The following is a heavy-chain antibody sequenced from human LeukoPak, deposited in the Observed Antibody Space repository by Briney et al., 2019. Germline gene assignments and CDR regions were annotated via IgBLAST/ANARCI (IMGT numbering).Heavy chain of an antibody. J-gene: IGHJ4*02. CDR2: ISYDGSNK. CDR3: ARDSIDYYDILTGYYGFDY. Sequence: GGSLRLSCAASGFTFSSYAMHWVRQAPGKGLEWVAVISYDGSNKYYADSVKGRFTISRDNSKNTLYLQMNSLRAEDTAVYYCARDSIDYYDILTGYYGFDYWGQGTLVTVSS. D-gene: IGHD3-9*01. CDR1: GFTFSSYA. V-gene: IGHV3-30*04.